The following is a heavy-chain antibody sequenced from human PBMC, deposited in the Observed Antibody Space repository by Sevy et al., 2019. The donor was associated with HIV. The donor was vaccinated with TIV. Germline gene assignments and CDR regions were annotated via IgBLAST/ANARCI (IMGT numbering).Heavy chain of an antibody. CDR3: AKDITTMVRGRYGMDV. D-gene: IGHD3-10*01. V-gene: IGHV3-9*01. CDR2: ISWNSGSI. CDR1: GFTFDDYA. Sequence: GGSLRLSCAASGFTFDDYAMHWVRQAPGKGLEWVSGISWNSGSIGYADSVKGRFTISRDNAKNSLYLQMNSLRAEDTALYYCAKDITTMVRGRYGMDVWGQRTTVTVSS. J-gene: IGHJ6*02.